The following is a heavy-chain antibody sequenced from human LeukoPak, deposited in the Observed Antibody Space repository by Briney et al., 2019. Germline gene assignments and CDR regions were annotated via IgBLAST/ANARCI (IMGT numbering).Heavy chain of an antibody. J-gene: IGHJ4*02. CDR3: AKGGGGTTGTTGTYFDY. CDR2: ISGSGGST. Sequence: PGGSLRLSCAASGFTFSSYSMNWVRQAPGKGLEWVSAISGSGGSTYYADSVKGRFTISRDNSKNTLYLQMNSLRAEDTAVYYCAKGGGGTTGTTGTYFDYWGQGTLVTVSS. CDR1: GFTFSSYS. V-gene: IGHV3-23*01. D-gene: IGHD1-1*01.